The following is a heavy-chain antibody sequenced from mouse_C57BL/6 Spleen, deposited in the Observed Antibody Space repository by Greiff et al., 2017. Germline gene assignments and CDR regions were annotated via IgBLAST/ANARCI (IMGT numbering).Heavy chain of an antibody. Sequence: EVKLMESGPGLVKPSQSLSLTCSVTGYSITSGYYWNWIRQFPGNKLEWMGYISYDGSNNYNPSLKNRISITRDTSKNQFFLKLNSVTTEDTATYYCAREGGYYGGYFDYWGQGTTLTVSS. V-gene: IGHV3-6*01. CDR3: AREGGYYGGYFDY. J-gene: IGHJ2*01. CDR2: ISYDGSN. CDR1: GYSITSGYY. D-gene: IGHD2-3*01.